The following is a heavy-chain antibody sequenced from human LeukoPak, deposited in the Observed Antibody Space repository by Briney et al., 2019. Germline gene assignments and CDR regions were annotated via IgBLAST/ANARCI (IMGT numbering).Heavy chain of an antibody. V-gene: IGHV3-30-3*01. J-gene: IGHJ4*02. D-gene: IGHD3-22*01. CDR3: ARDPSSGFYYYFDY. Sequence: TGGSLRLSCAASGFTFSSYAMHWVRQAPGKGLEWVAVTSYDGSNKYYADSVKGRFTISRDNSRNTLYLQMNSLRAEDTSVYYCARDPSSGFYYYFDYWGQGTLVTVSS. CDR2: TSYDGSNK. CDR1: GFTFSSYA.